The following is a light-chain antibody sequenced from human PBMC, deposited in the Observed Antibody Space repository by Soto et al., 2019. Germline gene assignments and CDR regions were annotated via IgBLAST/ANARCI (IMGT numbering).Light chain of an antibody. Sequence: EILMTQSPATLSLSPGERATLSCRASQSVSSNLAWYQQKPGQAPRLLIYSASTRATGIPARFSGSGSGTEFTLTISSLQSEDFAVYYCQQYNEGPLYTFCQGTKLEIK. CDR2: SAS. J-gene: IGKJ2*01. CDR1: QSVSSN. V-gene: IGKV3-15*01. CDR3: QQYNEGPLYT.